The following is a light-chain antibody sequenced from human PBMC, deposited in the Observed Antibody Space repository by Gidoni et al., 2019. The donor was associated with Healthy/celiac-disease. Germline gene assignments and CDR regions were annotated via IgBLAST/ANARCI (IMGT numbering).Light chain of an antibody. CDR2: SNN. J-gene: IGLJ7*01. V-gene: IGLV1-44*01. Sequence: QSVLTQPPSASGTPGQRVTISCSGSSSNLGSNTVNWYQQLPGTAPKLLIYSNNQRPSGVPDRFSGSKSGTSASLAISGLQSEDEADYYCAAWDDSLNGGVFGGGTQLTVL. CDR3: AAWDDSLNGGV. CDR1: SSNLGSNT.